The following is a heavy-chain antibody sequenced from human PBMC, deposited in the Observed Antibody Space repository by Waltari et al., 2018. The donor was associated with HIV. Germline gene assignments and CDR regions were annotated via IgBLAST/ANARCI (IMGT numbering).Heavy chain of an antibody. J-gene: IGHJ4*02. CDR2: INHRRNT. CDR1: GEPFDGYY. CDR3: ARRALWLRPVYYFDY. V-gene: IGHV4-34*01. Sequence: QLQQWGAGLLKPSETLSLTCAVYGEPFDGYYWSWIRQPPGKRLEWMGEINHRRNTNYNPSLKSRLTMSVDASKNQFSLNLNSVTAADTGVYYCARRALWLRPVYYFDYWGQGALVTVSS. D-gene: IGHD5-12*01.